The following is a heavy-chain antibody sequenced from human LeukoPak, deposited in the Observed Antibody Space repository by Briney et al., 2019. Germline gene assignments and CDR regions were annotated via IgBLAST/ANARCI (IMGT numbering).Heavy chain of an antibody. CDR2: IKQDGSEK. D-gene: IGHD5-18*01. CDR1: GFTFSSYW. J-gene: IGHJ4*02. CDR3: AKGHLEYSYGYYFDY. Sequence: GGSLRLSCAASGFTFSSYWMSWVRQAPGKGLEWVANIKQDGSEKYYVDSVKGRFTISRDNAKNSLYLQMNSLRAEDTALYYCAKGHLEYSYGYYFDYWGQGTLVTVSS. V-gene: IGHV3-7*03.